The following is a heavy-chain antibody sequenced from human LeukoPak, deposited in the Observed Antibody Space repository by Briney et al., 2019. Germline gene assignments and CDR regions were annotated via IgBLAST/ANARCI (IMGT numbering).Heavy chain of an antibody. CDR3: ARVDAWFGELFSWYFDL. Sequence: SETLSLTCTVSGGSISSYYWSWIRQPPGKGLEWIGYIYYSGSTHYNPSLKSRVTISVDTSKNQFSLKLSSVTAADTAVYYCARVDAWFGELFSWYFDLWGRGTLVTVSS. CDR1: GGSISSYY. D-gene: IGHD3-10*01. V-gene: IGHV4-59*01. CDR2: IYYSGST. J-gene: IGHJ2*01.